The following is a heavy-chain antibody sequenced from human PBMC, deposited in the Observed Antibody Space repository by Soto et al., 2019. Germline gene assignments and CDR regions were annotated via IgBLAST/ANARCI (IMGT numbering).Heavy chain of an antibody. CDR3: ARVPSVSSTGAGAR. V-gene: IGHV3-74*01. J-gene: IGHJ4*02. CDR1: GFTFSAYW. CDR2: ISADRPTP. D-gene: IGHD1-1*01. Sequence: GSLSLSCAVSGFTFSAYWMHWVRQVPGKGLTCVSPISADRPTPTYPDSVKGRFVISRDNAKNSLYLEMNTLRVDDSGLYYCARVPSVSSTGAGARWGRGTLVTVSS.